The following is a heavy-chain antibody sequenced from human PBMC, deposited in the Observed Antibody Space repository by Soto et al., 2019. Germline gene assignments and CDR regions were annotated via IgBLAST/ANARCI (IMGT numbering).Heavy chain of an antibody. CDR1: GYTLTGSD. CDR3: VRGRVMITFGVVIVIDY. V-gene: IGHV1-8*01. D-gene: IGHD3-16*02. J-gene: IGHJ4*02. CDR2: INPNTGYT. Sequence: ASVKVSCKASGYTLTGSDINWVRQATGQGLEWMGWINPNTGYTDYAQKFQDRVTMTGNTSITTAYMELSSLRSEDTAVYYCVRGRVMITFGVVIVIDYWGQGSPVTVSS.